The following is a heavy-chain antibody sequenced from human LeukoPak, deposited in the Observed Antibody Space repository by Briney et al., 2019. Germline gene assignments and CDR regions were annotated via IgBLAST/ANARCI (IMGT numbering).Heavy chain of an antibody. J-gene: IGHJ1*01. CDR3: ATSPTYYYDSSGPEYFQH. D-gene: IGHD3-22*01. CDR1: GGSISSYY. CDR2: IYYSGST. V-gene: IGHV4-59*08. Sequence: SETLSPTCTVSGGSISSYYWSWIRQPPGRGLEWIGYIYYSGSTNYNPSLKSRVTISVDTSKNQFSLKLSSVTAADTAVYYCATSPTYYYDSSGPEYFQHWGQGTLVTVSS.